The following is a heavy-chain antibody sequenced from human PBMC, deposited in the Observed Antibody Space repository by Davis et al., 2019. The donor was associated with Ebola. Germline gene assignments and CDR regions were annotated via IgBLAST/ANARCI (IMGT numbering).Heavy chain of an antibody. Sequence: HSQTLSLTCAISGDSVSSGGWNWIRQSPSRGLEWLGRTYYSSKWYHDYAVSVKSRITVNPDTSKNQFSLHLSSVTPDDTAVYYCAKGWLRTGLDYWSQGTLVTVSS. J-gene: IGHJ4*02. V-gene: IGHV6-1*01. CDR1: GDSVSSGG. D-gene: IGHD5-12*01. CDR2: TYYSSKWYH. CDR3: AKGWLRTGLDY.